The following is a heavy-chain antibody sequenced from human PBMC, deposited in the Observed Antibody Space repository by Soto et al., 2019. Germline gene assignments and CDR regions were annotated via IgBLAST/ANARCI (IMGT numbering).Heavy chain of an antibody. CDR1: GGSVSSYY. J-gene: IGHJ3*02. V-gene: IGHV4-59*02. Sequence: SETLSLTCAVSGGSVSSYYWSWIRQPPGKGLEWIGYIYYSGSTNYNPSLKSRVTISVDTSKNQFSLKLSSVTAADTAVYYCARGSSGRGRYGAFDIWGQGTMVTVSS. D-gene: IGHD6-19*01. CDR2: IYYSGST. CDR3: ARGSSGRGRYGAFDI.